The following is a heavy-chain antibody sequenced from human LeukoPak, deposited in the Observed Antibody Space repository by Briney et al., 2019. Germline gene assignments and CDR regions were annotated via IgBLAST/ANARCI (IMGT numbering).Heavy chain of an antibody. CDR3: ARERGGDCYPPYGMDV. J-gene: IGHJ6*02. Sequence: GGSLRLSCAASGFTFSLYAMTWVRQAPGKGLVWFSVISYSGGNTYYEDSVKGRFTISRDNSKNTLYLQMNSLRAEDTAVYYCARERGGDCYPPYGMDVWGQGTTVTVSS. CDR2: ISYSGGNT. V-gene: IGHV3-23*01. D-gene: IGHD2-21*02. CDR1: GFTFSLYA.